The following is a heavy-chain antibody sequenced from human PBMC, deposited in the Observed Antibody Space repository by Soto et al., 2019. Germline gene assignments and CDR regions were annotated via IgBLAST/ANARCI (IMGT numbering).Heavy chain of an antibody. CDR2: IKSKTDGGTT. V-gene: IGHV3-15*01. D-gene: IGHD3-9*01. CDR3: ASDPVAVTGSFIDF. CDR1: GFTFSNAW. Sequence: PGGSLRLSCAASGFTFSNAWMSWVRQAPGKGLEWVGRIKSKTDGGTTDYAAPVKGRFTISRDDSKNTLYLQMNSLKTEDTAINYCASDPVAVTGSFIDFWGQGTLVTVSS. J-gene: IGHJ4*02.